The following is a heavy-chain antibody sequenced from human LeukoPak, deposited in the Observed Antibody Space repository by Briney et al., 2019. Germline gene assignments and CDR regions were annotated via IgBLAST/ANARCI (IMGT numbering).Heavy chain of an antibody. J-gene: IGHJ4*02. Sequence: PLETLSLTCTVSGGSISSYYWSWIRQPAGKGLEWIGRIYTSGSTNYNPSLKSRVTMSVDTSKNQFSLKLSSVTAADTAVYYCARDWQWRGGYYFDYWGQGTQVTVSS. CDR3: ARDWQWRGGYYFDY. V-gene: IGHV4-4*07. CDR1: GGSISSYY. D-gene: IGHD6-19*01. CDR2: IYTSGST.